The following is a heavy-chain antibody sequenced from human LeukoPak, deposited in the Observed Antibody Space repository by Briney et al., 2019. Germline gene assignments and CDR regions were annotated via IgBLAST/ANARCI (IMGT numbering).Heavy chain of an antibody. J-gene: IGHJ5*02. Sequence: ASVNVSCKASGYGFSYVYFNWVRQAPGQGLEWMGWINPHSGATNYAQRFQGRVSMDASFDTAYMELSRLTSDDTAVYYCATSSSVTHTRDPWGQGTLVTVSS. D-gene: IGHD5/OR15-5a*01. CDR2: INPHSGAT. CDR3: ATSSSVTHTRDP. V-gene: IGHV1-2*02. CDR1: GYGFSYVY.